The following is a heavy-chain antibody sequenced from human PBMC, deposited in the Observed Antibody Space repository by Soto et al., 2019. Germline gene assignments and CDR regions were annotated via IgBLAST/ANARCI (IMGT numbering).Heavy chain of an antibody. CDR3: ARVSMIQDAFDI. V-gene: IGHV1-3*01. CDR2: INAGNGNT. CDR1: GYTFTSYA. Sequence: ASVKVSCKASGYTFTSYAIHWVRQAPGQRLEWMGWINAGNGNTKYSQKFQGRVTITRDTSASTAYMELSSLRSEDTAVYYCARVSMIQDAFDIWGQGTMVTVSS. J-gene: IGHJ3*02. D-gene: IGHD3-22*01.